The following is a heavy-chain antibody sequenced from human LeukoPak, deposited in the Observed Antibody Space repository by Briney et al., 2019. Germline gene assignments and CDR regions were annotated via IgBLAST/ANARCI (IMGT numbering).Heavy chain of an antibody. CDR1: GGTFSSYA. V-gene: IGHV1-69*05. CDR2: IIPIFGTA. D-gene: IGHD6-13*01. J-gene: IGHJ4*02. CDR3: ARDRGSNSWYYFDY. Sequence: GSSVKVSCKASGGTFSSYAISWVRQAPGQGLEWMGRIIPIFGTANYAQKFQGRVTITTDESTSTAYMELSSLRPEDTAVYYCARDRGSNSWYYFDYWGQGTLVTVSS.